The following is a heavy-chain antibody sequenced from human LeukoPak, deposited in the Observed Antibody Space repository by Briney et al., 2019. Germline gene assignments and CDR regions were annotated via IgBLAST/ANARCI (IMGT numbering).Heavy chain of an antibody. Sequence: GGSLRLSCAASGFTFSSYAMHWVRQAPGKGLGYVSAISSNGGSTYYANSVKGRFTISRDNSKNTLYLQMGSLRAEDMAVYYCARDLSYYDFWSGYHKGPSYMDVWGKGTAVTVSS. CDR2: ISSNGGST. J-gene: IGHJ6*03. V-gene: IGHV3-64*01. D-gene: IGHD3-3*01. CDR3: ARDLSYYDFWSGYHKGPSYMDV. CDR1: GFTFSSYA.